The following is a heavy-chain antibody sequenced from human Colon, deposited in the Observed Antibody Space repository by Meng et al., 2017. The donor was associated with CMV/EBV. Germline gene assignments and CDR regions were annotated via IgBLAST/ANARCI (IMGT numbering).Heavy chain of an antibody. Sequence: GESLKISCVGAGFTFNNYHLTWVRQAPGQGLEWVATIFGDHNTYYADSVKGRFTIFRDDPKNTVSLEMNSLRAEDTAMYYCARKASHFYYGMDVWGQGTTVTVSS. CDR3: ARKASHFYYGMDV. V-gene: IGHV3-53*01. CDR1: GFTFNNYH. CDR2: IFGDHNT. J-gene: IGHJ6*02.